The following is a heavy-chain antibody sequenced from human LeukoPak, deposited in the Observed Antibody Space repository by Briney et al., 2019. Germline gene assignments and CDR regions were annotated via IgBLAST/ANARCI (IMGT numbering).Heavy chain of an antibody. CDR3: ASSSSSPYNWFDP. D-gene: IGHD6-6*01. CDR2: IYYSGST. J-gene: IGHJ5*02. V-gene: IGHV4-31*03. CDR1: GGSLGSGGYY. Sequence: SETLSLTRTVSGGSLGSGGYYWSWIRQHPGRGLEWIGYIYYSGSTYYNPSLKSRVTISVDTSKNQFSLKLSSVTAADTAVYYCASSSSSPYNWFDPWGQGTLVTVSS.